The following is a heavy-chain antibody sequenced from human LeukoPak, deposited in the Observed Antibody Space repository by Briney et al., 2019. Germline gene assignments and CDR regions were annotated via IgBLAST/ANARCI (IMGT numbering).Heavy chain of an antibody. D-gene: IGHD2-2*01. CDR2: IYTSGST. CDR3: ASKPIVPASQGHYFDT. Sequence: LVKPSETLSLTCTVSGGSISSYYWSWIRQPPGNGLEWIGYIYTSGSTNYNPSLKSRVTISVDTSKNQFSLKLSSVTAADTAVYYCASKPIVPASQGHYFDTWGQGILVTVSS. CDR1: GGSISSYY. V-gene: IGHV4-4*09. J-gene: IGHJ5*02.